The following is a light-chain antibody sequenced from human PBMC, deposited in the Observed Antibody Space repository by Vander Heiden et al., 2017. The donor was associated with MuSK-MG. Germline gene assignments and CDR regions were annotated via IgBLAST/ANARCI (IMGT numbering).Light chain of an antibody. CDR3: QQLNSYLFT. CDR1: QGISSY. CDR2: AAS. V-gene: IGKV1-9*01. Sequence: IQFTLPPSSLSASVGDRVTITCRASQGISSYLAWYQQKPGKAPKLLIYAASTLQSGVPSRFSGSGSGTDFTLTISSLQPEDFATYYCQQLNSYLFTFGPGTKVDIK. J-gene: IGKJ3*01.